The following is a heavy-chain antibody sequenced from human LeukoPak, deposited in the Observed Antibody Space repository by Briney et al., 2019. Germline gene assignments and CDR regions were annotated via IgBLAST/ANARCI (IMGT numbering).Heavy chain of an antibody. Sequence: GGSLRLSCAASGFTFSSYAMHWVRQAPGKGLEWVAVISYDGSNKYYADSMKGRFTISRDNSKNTVYLQMNSLRAEDTAKYYCARVIRTGNSGFSFDYWGQGTLVTVSS. CDR1: GFTFSSYA. V-gene: IGHV3-30*14. J-gene: IGHJ4*02. CDR2: ISYDGSNK. D-gene: IGHD4-23*01. CDR3: ARVIRTGNSGFSFDY.